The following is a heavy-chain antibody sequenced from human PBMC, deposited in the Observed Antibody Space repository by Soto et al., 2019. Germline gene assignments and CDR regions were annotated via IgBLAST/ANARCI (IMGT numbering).Heavy chain of an antibody. CDR3: ARDDCSGGSCYSHYYYGMDV. J-gene: IGHJ6*02. V-gene: IGHV3-11*01. D-gene: IGHD2-15*01. Sequence: QVQLVESGGGLVKPGGSLRLSCAASGFTFSDYYMSWIRQAPGKGLEWVSYISSSGSTIYYADSVKGRFTISRDNAKNSLYLQMNSLRAEDTAVYYCARDDCSGGSCYSHYYYGMDVWGQGTTVTVSS. CDR1: GFTFSDYY. CDR2: ISSSGSTI.